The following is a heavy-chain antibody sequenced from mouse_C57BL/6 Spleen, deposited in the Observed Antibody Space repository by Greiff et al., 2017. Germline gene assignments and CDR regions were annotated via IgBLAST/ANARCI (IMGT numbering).Heavy chain of an antibody. D-gene: IGHD1-1*01. CDR3: ARDTTVEGDHAMDY. CDR2: IYPGDGDT. V-gene: IGHV1-80*01. Sequence: VQLQQSGAELVKPGASVKISCKASGHAFSSYWMTWVKQRPGKGLEWIGQIYPGDGDTNYNGKFKGKASRTADKASRTAYMQRSSLTSEDSAVYFCARDTTVEGDHAMDYWGQGTSVTVSS. J-gene: IGHJ4*01. CDR1: GHAFSSYW.